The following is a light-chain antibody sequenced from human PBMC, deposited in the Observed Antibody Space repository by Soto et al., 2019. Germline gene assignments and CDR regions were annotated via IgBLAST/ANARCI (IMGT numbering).Light chain of an antibody. CDR1: QSVSSSY. Sequence: IVWTQSPGTLSLSPGERATLSCRASQSVSSSYLAWYQQKPGQAPRLLIYGASSRATGIPDRFSGSGSGTDFTLTISRLEPEDFAVYYCQQYGSSPGLFTFGPGTKVIS. CDR3: QQYGSSPGLFT. CDR2: GAS. V-gene: IGKV3-20*01. J-gene: IGKJ3*01.